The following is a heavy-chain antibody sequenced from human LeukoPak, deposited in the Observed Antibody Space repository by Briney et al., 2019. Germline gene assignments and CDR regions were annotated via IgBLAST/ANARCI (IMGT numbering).Heavy chain of an antibody. V-gene: IGHV3-23*01. J-gene: IGHJ4*02. D-gene: IGHD3-10*01. Sequence: GGSLRLSCAASGFTFSSYAMSWVRQAPGKGLEWVSAISGSGGSTYYADSVKGRFTISRDNSKNTLYLQMNSLRAEDTAVYYCAGDVFRVPLSDYWGQGTLVTVSS. CDR1: GFTFSSYA. CDR2: ISGSGGST. CDR3: AGDVFRVPLSDY.